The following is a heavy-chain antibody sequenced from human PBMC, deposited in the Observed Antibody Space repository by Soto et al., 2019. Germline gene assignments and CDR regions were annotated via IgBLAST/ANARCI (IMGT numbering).Heavy chain of an antibody. Sequence: ASVKVSCKASGYTFTSYGISWVRQAPGQGLEWMGWISAYNGNTNYAQKLQGRVTMTTDTSTSTAYMELRSLRSDDTAVYYCARGLVSSWYAYYHGMDVWGQGTTVTVSS. CDR2: ISAYNGNT. D-gene: IGHD6-13*01. CDR3: ARGLVSSWYAYYHGMDV. V-gene: IGHV1-18*01. J-gene: IGHJ6*02. CDR1: GYTFTSYG.